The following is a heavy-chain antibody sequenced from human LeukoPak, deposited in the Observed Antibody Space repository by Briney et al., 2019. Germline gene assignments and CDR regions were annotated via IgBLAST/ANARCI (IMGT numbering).Heavy chain of an antibody. CDR1: EFTFSDYW. Sequence: GGSLRLSCAASEFTFSDYWMSSVRPAPGKRPEWVANIKKDGSEEHYAHSVKGRFTVSRDNAKNSLFLQMNSLRVEDTAVYYCATYDNWVAGDVWGQGATVSDSS. CDR3: ATYDNWVAGDV. V-gene: IGHV3-7*01. J-gene: IGHJ6*02. CDR2: IKKDGSEE. D-gene: IGHD1-20*01.